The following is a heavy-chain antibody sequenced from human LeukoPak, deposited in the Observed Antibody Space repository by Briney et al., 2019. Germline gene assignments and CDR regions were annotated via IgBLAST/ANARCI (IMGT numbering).Heavy chain of an antibody. V-gene: IGHV3-53*01. Sequence: GGSLRLSCAASGFTVSSNYMSCVRQAPGKGLEWVSVIYSGSSTYYADSVKGRFTISRDNSKNTLYLQMNSLRAEDTAVYYCARVKKGRGREGQFPRYYYAMDVWGQGTTVTVSS. CDR3: ARVKKGRGREGQFPRYYYAMDV. J-gene: IGHJ6*02. D-gene: IGHD1-26*01. CDR2: IYSGSST. CDR1: GFTVSSNY.